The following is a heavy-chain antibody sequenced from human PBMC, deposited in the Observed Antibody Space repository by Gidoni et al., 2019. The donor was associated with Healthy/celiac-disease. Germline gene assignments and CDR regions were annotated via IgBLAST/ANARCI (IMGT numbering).Heavy chain of an antibody. Sequence: QAQLVESGGGVIKPGRSLRLSCAWCGFTFSSYGMHWGRQAPGKGLERVAVIWYDGSNKYYADSVKGRFTISRDNSKNTLYLQMNSLRAEDTAVYYCARDYGGFDYWGQGTLVTVSS. D-gene: IGHD4-17*01. V-gene: IGHV3-33*01. CDR3: ARDYGGFDY. CDR1: GFTFSSYG. CDR2: IWYDGSNK. J-gene: IGHJ4*02.